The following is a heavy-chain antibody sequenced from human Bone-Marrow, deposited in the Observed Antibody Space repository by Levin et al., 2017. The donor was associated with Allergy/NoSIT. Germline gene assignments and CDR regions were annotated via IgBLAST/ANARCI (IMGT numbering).Heavy chain of an antibody. Sequence: SVKVSCKASGGTFSSYAISWVRQAPGQGLEWMGGIIPIFGTANYAQKFQGRVTITADESTSTAYMELSSLRSEDTAVYYCAGGRGEYYDSSGYPHSGYFQHWGQGTLVTVSS. CDR3: AGGRGEYYDSSGYPHSGYFQH. J-gene: IGHJ1*01. CDR1: GGTFSSYA. D-gene: IGHD3-22*01. CDR2: IIPIFGTA. V-gene: IGHV1-69*13.